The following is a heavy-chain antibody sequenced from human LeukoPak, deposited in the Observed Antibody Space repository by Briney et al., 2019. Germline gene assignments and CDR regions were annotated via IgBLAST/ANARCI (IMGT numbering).Heavy chain of an antibody. V-gene: IGHV1-2*02. CDR2: INPNSGGT. D-gene: IGHD5-12*01. CDR3: AITSWATLNAFDI. J-gene: IGHJ3*02. Sequence: VASVKVSCKASGYTFIAKYMHWVRQAPGQGLEWMGWINPNSGGTNYAPEFQGRVIMTRDTSISTAYMEMRRLRSDDTAVYYCAITSWATLNAFDIWGQGTVVTVSP. CDR1: GYTFIAKY.